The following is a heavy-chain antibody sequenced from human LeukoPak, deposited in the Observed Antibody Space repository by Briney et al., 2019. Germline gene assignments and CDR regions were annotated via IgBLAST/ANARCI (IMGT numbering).Heavy chain of an antibody. Sequence: PSQTLSLTCTVSGVSISSGGYYCSWNGQHPGKGLEWIGYIYYSGSTYYNPSIKSLVTISVDTSKNQFSLKLSSVTAADTAVYYCARGTYGMDVWGKGTTVTVSS. V-gene: IGHV4-31*01. CDR1: GVSISSGGYY. J-gene: IGHJ6*04. CDR2: IYYSGST. CDR3: ARGTYGMDV.